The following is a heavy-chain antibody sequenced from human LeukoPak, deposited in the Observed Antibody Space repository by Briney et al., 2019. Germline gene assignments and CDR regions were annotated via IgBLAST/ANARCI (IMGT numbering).Heavy chain of an antibody. Sequence: ESGGSLRLSCAASGFTFDDYTMSWVRQAPGKGLEWVANIKQDGSEKYYVDSVKGRFTISRDNAKNSLYLQMNSLRAEDTAVYYCARSASKSNSNSGYSSSWYFDYWGQGTLVTVSS. J-gene: IGHJ4*02. CDR2: IKQDGSEK. V-gene: IGHV3-7*01. D-gene: IGHD6-13*01. CDR3: ARSASKSNSNSGYSSSWYFDY. CDR1: GFTFDDYT.